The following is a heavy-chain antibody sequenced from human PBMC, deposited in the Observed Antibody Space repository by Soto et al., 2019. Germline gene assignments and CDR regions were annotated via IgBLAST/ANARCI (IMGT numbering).Heavy chain of an antibody. Sequence: ASVKVSCKASGGTFSTFGISWVRQAPGQGLEWMGGIIPFFGTAKYSQKFEDRITITADESTNTVYMDLRSLTSEDTAIYYCARTAPMDAGDKYYYDFWGQGALVTVSS. CDR2: IIPFFGTA. J-gene: IGHJ4*02. CDR3: ARTAPMDAGDKYYYDF. CDR1: GGTFSTFG. V-gene: IGHV1-69*13. D-gene: IGHD3-16*01.